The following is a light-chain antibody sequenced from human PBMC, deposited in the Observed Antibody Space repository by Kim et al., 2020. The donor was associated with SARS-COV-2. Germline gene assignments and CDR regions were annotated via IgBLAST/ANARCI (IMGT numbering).Light chain of an antibody. CDR2: GAS. Sequence: EIVLTQSPGTLSLSPVERATLSCRASQSVSSSYLAWYQQKPGQAPRLLIYGASSRATGIPYRFSGSGSGTDFTLTISRLEPEDFAVYYCQQYGSSPLTFGGGTKVDIK. V-gene: IGKV3-20*01. J-gene: IGKJ4*01. CDR1: QSVSSSY. CDR3: QQYGSSPLT.